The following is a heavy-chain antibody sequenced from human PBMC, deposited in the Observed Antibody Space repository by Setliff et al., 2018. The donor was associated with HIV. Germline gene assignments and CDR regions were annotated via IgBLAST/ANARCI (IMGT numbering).Heavy chain of an antibody. J-gene: IGHJ4*02. V-gene: IGHV4-4*09. CDR3: ARHSPSDY. Sequence: KLSETLSLTCTVSGGSISGHYWSWIRQPPGRGLEWIGYIYSSGSTNFNPPLQSRVTISVDTSKNQFSLKLSSVTAADTAVYYCARHSPSDYWGQGTLVTVSS. CDR2: IYSSGST. CDR1: GGSISGHY.